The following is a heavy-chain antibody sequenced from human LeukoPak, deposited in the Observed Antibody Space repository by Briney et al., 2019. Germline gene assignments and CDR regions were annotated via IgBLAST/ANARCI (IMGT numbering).Heavy chain of an antibody. CDR1: GGSFSGYY. CDR3: ARTSRYSSGWYLDY. V-gene: IGHV4-34*01. Sequence: ASETLSLTRAVYGGSFSGYYWSWIRQPPGKGLEWIGEINHSGSTNYNPSLKSRVTTSVDTSKNQFSLKLSSVTAADTAVYYCARTSRYSSGWYLDYWGQGTLVTVSS. J-gene: IGHJ4*02. CDR2: INHSGST. D-gene: IGHD6-19*01.